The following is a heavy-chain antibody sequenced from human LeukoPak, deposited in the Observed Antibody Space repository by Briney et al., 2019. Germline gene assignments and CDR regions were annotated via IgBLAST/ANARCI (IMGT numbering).Heavy chain of an antibody. CDR1: GFTFSSYE. V-gene: IGHV3-48*03. CDR2: ISSSGSTI. Sequence: PGGSLRLSCAASGFTFSSYEMNWVRQAPGKGLEWVSYISSSGSTIYYADSVKGRFTISRDNAKNSLYLQMNSLRAEDTAVYYCARDFSGSYNHFDYWGQGTLVTVSS. CDR3: ARDFSGSYNHFDY. D-gene: IGHD1-26*01. J-gene: IGHJ4*02.